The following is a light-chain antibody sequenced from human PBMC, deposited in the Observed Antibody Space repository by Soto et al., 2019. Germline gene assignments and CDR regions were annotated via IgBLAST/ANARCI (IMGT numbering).Light chain of an antibody. J-gene: IGLJ1*01. CDR2: DVT. Sequence: QSALTQPPSVSGSLGQSITISCSGTSSDFPEYDSVSWYQHRPGKAPELKIYDVTKRPSDVSDRFSGSKSGNMASLTISGLQAEDEAEYYCFSYRHPGTYVFRPGTKLTVL. CDR3: FSYRHPGTYV. CDR1: SSDFPEYDS. V-gene: IGLV2-14*03.